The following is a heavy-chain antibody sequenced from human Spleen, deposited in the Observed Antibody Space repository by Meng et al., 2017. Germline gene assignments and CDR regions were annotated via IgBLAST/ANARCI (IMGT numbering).Heavy chain of an antibody. CDR1: GFTFSSYA. Sequence: EVQLLESGGGLVQPGGSLRLSCAASGFTFSSYAMSWVRQAPGKGLEWVSAISGSGGSTYYADSVKGRFPISRDNSKNTLYLQMNSLRAEDTALYYCAKDQWQNLVRWFDPWGRGTLVTVSS. CDR2: ISGSGGST. CDR3: AKDQWQNLVRWFDP. V-gene: IGHV3-23*01. D-gene: IGHD6-13*01. J-gene: IGHJ5*02.